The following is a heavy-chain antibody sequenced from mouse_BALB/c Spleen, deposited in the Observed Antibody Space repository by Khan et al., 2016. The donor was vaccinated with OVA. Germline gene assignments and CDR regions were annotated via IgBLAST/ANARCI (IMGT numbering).Heavy chain of an antibody. J-gene: IGHJ2*01. CDR2: LNPHIGET. D-gene: IGHD1-1*01. CDR3: ARTYGSDFDY. V-gene: IGHV1-20*01. Sequence: VQLQQSGPELVKPGASVKISCKASGYSFTGYFMNWVMQRHGTSLEWIGRLNPHIGETFYNQKFREKALLTVDESSSTAHMELRSLTSEDSAFYYCARTYGSDFDYWGQGTTLTVAS. CDR1: GYSFTGYF.